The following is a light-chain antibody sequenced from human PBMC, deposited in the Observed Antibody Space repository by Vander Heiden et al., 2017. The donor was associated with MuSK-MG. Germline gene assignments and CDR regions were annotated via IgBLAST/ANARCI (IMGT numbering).Light chain of an antibody. CDR3: VLYMGSGLWM. CDR2: TTD. CDR1: SGAVSSSYY. V-gene: IGLV8-61*01. J-gene: IGLJ3*02. Sequence: QPVVTQELSLSVSPGGTVTLTCGLSSGAVSSSYYPTWYQQTPGQAPRTLIYTTDTRSSGVPGRFSGSILRNKAALTITGDQAEDESNYYCVLYMGSGLWMFGGGTKVIVL.